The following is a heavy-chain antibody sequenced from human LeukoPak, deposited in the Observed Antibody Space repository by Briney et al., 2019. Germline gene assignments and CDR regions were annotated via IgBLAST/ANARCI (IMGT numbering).Heavy chain of an antibody. V-gene: IGHV3-33*01. D-gene: IGHD2-15*01. Sequence: GGSLRLSCAASGFTFSNYGMHWVRQAPGKGLEWVAVIWYDGSNKYYADSVKGRFTISRDNSKNTLYLQMNSLTAEDTAVYYCARGQRITHYLDYWGQGTLVAVSS. J-gene: IGHJ4*02. CDR1: GFTFSNYG. CDR2: IWYDGSNK. CDR3: ARGQRITHYLDY.